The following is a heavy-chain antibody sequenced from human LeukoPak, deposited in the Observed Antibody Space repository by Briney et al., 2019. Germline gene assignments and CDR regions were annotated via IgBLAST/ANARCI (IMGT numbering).Heavy chain of an antibody. CDR2: IGTSGRYI. J-gene: IGHJ6*03. Sequence: GGSLRLSCAASGFTFSSYPLNWVRQAPGKGLEWVSSIGTSGRYIYYADSVKGRFTISRDNAKNSLFLQMNSLRAEDTAVYYCARGEVVTASLPDYFYYYMDVWGKGTTVTISS. V-gene: IGHV3-21*01. D-gene: IGHD2-21*02. CDR1: GFTFSSYP. CDR3: ARGEVVTASLPDYFYYYMDV.